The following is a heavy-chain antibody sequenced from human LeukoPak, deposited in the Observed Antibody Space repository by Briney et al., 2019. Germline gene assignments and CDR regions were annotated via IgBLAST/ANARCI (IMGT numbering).Heavy chain of an antibody. CDR3: ARHFGYDDTSDYQGVPDH. Sequence: SETLSLTCAVYGGSFSGYYWSWIRQPPGKGLEWIGEINHSGSTNYNPSLKSRVTISVDTSKNQFSLKLSSVTAADTAVYYCARHFGYDDTSDYQGVPDHWGQGSLVTVSS. D-gene: IGHD3-22*01. CDR1: GGSFSGYY. J-gene: IGHJ4*02. CDR2: INHSGST. V-gene: IGHV4-34*01.